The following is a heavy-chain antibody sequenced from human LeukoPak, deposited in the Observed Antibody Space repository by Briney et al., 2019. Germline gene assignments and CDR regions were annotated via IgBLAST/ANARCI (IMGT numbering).Heavy chain of an antibody. V-gene: IGHV3-43*02. Sequence: GGSLRLSCAASGFTVSTYYMSWVRQAPGKGLEWVSLISGDGGSTYYADSVKGRFTISRDNSKNSLYLQMNSLRTEDTALYYCAKEETDYWGQGTLVTVSS. J-gene: IGHJ4*02. CDR1: GFTVSTYY. CDR2: ISGDGGST. CDR3: AKEETDY.